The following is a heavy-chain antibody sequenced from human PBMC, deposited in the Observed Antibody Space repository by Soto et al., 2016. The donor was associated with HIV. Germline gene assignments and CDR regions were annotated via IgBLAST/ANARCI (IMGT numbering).Heavy chain of an antibody. CDR2: IYYSGNT. V-gene: IGHV4-39*01. D-gene: IGHD3-10*01. CDR3: TRRPKLLVREHFDY. J-gene: IGHJ4*02. Sequence: QLQLQESGPGLVKPSETLSLTCTVSGGSISSSSYYWGWIRQPPGKGLEWIGSIYYSGNTYYNPSLKSRVIISVDTSKNQFSLKLGSVTAADTADYYCTRRPKLLVREHFDYWAREPWSSWPQ. CDR1: GGSISSSSYY.